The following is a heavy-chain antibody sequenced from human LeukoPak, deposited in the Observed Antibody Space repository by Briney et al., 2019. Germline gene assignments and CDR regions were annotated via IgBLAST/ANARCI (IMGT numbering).Heavy chain of an antibody. CDR3: AKDPFEWLVPSGIDY. J-gene: IGHJ4*02. CDR1: GFTFSSYG. Sequence: PGGSLRLSCAAYGFTFSSYGMHWVRQAPGKGLEWVAVISYDGSNKYYADSVKGRFTISRDDSKNTLYLQMNSLRAEDTAVYYCAKDPFEWLVPSGIDYWGQGTLVTVSS. D-gene: IGHD6-19*01. V-gene: IGHV3-30*18. CDR2: ISYDGSNK.